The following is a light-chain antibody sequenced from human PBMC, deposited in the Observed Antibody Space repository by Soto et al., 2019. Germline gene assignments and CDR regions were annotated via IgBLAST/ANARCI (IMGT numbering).Light chain of an antibody. CDR1: QSVSSSY. Sequence: EIVLTQSPGTLSLSPGERATLSCRASQSVSSSYLAWYQQKPGQAPRLLIYGASSRATGIPDRFSGSGSGTDFTLTXXXXEPEDFAVYYCQQYGSSPRTFGQGTKVDIK. V-gene: IGKV3-20*01. CDR2: GAS. CDR3: QQYGSSPRT. J-gene: IGKJ1*01.